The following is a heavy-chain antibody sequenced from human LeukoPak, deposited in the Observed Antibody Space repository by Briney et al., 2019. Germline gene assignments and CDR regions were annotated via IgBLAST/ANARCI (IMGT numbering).Heavy chain of an antibody. V-gene: IGHV3-23*01. Sequence: GGSLRLSCAASGFTFSSYAMSWVRQAPGKGLEWVSVISGSSSNTFYADSVKGRFTISRDNSKNTLYLQMNSLRAEDTAVYYCAKPLNDIVVAENIFDYWGQGTLVTVSS. D-gene: IGHD2-2*01. J-gene: IGHJ4*02. CDR1: GFTFSSYA. CDR2: ISGSSSNT. CDR3: AKPLNDIVVAENIFDY.